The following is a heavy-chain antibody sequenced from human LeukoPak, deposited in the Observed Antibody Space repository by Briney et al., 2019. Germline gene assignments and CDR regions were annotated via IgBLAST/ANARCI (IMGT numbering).Heavy chain of an antibody. CDR3: ARAIYDFWSGYFYYYYGMDV. J-gene: IGHJ6*02. CDR1: GFTFSSYA. Sequence: GGSLRLSCAASGFTFSSYAMHWVRQAPGKGLEWVAVIAYDGSNKYYAGSVKGRFTISRDNSKNTLYLQMNSLRAEDTAVYYCARAIYDFWSGYFYYYYGMDVWGQGTTVTVSS. CDR2: IAYDGSNK. V-gene: IGHV3-30-3*01. D-gene: IGHD3-3*01.